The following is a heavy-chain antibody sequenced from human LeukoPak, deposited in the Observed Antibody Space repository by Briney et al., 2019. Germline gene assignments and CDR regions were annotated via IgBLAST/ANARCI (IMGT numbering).Heavy chain of an antibody. CDR3: ARVYYYDSSGYPISDY. CDR1: GFTFSSYAM. J-gene: IGHJ4*02. D-gene: IGHD3-22*01. V-gene: IGHV4-4*02. CDR2: IYHSGST. Sequence: GSLRLSCAASGFTFSSYAMSWVRQAPGKGLEWIGEIYHSGSTNYNPSLKSRVTISVDKSKNQFSLKLSSVTAADTAVYYCARVYYYDSSGYPISDYWGQGTLVTVSS.